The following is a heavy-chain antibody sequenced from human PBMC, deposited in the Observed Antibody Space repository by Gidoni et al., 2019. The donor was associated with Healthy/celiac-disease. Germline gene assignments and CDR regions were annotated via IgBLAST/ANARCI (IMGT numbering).Heavy chain of an antibody. CDR1: GFTFRSYA. J-gene: IGHJ2*01. Sequence: EVQLLESGGGLVQPGGSLRLSCAASGFTFRSYAMSWVRQAPGKGLEWVSAISGSGGSTYYADSVEGRFTISRDNSKNTLYLQMNSLRAEDTAVYYCAKGGDYVWVGYFDLWGRGTLVTVSS. CDR3: AKGGDYVWVGYFDL. CDR2: ISGSGGST. D-gene: IGHD4-17*01. V-gene: IGHV3-23*01.